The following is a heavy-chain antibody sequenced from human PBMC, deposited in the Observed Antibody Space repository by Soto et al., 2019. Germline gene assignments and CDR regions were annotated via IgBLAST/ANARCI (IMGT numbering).Heavy chain of an antibody. CDR2: IYYSGST. J-gene: IGHJ4*02. Sequence: QLQLQESGPGLVKPSETLSLTCTVSGGSISSSSYYWGWIRQPPGKGLEWIGSIYYSGSTYYNPSLTSRVTISVETSKNQFSLTLSSVTAADTAVYYCARSSYYYDGGGNDYWGQGTLVTVSS. D-gene: IGHD3-22*01. V-gene: IGHV4-39*01. CDR1: GGSISSSSYY. CDR3: ARSSYYYDGGGNDY.